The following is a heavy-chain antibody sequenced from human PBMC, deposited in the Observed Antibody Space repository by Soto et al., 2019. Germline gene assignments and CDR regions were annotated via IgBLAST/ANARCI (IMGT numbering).Heavy chain of an antibody. CDR2: IYYSGST. D-gene: IGHD3-10*01. J-gene: IGHJ5*02. V-gene: IGHV4-59*01. CDR1: GGSISSYY. Sequence: QVQLQESGPGLVKPSETLSLTCTVSGGSISSYYWSWIRQPPGKGLEWIGYIYYSGSTNYNPSLKRRVTISGDTTKNQFSLKLRSVTAADTAVYYCATVDSAKCFGEFRIDTWGQGTMVTVSS. CDR3: ATVDSAKCFGEFRIDT.